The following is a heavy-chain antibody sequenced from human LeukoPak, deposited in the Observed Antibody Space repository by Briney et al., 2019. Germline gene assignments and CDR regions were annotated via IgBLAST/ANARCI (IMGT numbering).Heavy chain of an antibody. CDR3: ARDPSSSSGRYIFFDF. J-gene: IGHJ4*02. V-gene: IGHV1-18*01. CDR2: ISTYNGDT. CDR1: GYTFTRYG. D-gene: IGHD6-13*01. Sequence: ASVKVSCKASGYTFTRYGITWVRQAPGQGLEWMGWISTYNGDTKYAQKLQGRVTMTRDTSTNAAYMELRSLRSDDTAVYYCARDPSSSSGRYIFFDFWGQGTLVAVSS.